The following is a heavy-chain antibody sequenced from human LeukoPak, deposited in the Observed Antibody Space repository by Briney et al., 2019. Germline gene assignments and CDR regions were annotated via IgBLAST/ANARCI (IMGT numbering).Heavy chain of an antibody. D-gene: IGHD1-7*01. CDR1: GFTFSPCN. CDR3: ATAGNYRFDN. CDR2: ISRSGSDI. J-gene: IGHJ4*02. V-gene: IGHV3-21*01. Sequence: GGSLRLSCAASGFTFSPCNMNWVRQAPGKGLEWVSSISRSGSDIYYEDSVKGRFTISRDNAQNSLYLQMNNLRVEDTAVYYCATAGNYRFDNWGQGTLVTVSP.